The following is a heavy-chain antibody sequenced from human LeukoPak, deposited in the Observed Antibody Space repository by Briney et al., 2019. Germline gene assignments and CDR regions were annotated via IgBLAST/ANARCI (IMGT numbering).Heavy chain of an antibody. J-gene: IGHJ4*02. CDR2: ISGSGGST. V-gene: IGHV3-23*01. CDR3: AKVNVVVPAAQFDY. Sequence: GGSLRLSCAVSGFTFSSYAMSWVRQAPGKGLEWVSAISGSGGSTYYADSVKGRFTISRDNSKNTLYLQMNSLRAEDTAVYYCAKVNVVVPAAQFDYWGQGTLVTVSS. CDR1: GFTFSSYA. D-gene: IGHD2-2*01.